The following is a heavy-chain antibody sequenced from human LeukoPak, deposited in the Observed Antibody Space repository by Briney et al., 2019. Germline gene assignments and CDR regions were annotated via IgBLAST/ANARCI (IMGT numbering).Heavy chain of an antibody. CDR2: ISSSSGTI. CDR1: GFTFSSYS. V-gene: IGHV3-48*02. J-gene: IGHJ4*02. Sequence: PGGSLRPSCAASGFTFSSYSMNWVRQAPGKGLEWISYISSSSGTIYYADSVKGRFTISRDNAKNSLYLQMNSLRDEDTAVYYCARYLWFGSSQRFDYWGQGTLVTVSS. CDR3: ARYLWFGSSQRFDY. D-gene: IGHD3-10*01.